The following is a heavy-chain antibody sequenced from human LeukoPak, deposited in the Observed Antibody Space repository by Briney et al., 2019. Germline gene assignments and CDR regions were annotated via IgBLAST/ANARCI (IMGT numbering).Heavy chain of an antibody. J-gene: IGHJ4*02. V-gene: IGHV1-2*02. Sequence: ASVKVSCKASGYTFTGYYMHWVRQAPGQGLEWMGWINPNSGGTNYAQKFQGRVTMTRDTSISTAYMELSRLRSDDTAVYYCAREHYDSSGYYGFDYWGQGTLVTVSS. D-gene: IGHD3-22*01. CDR1: GYTFTGYY. CDR3: AREHYDSSGYYGFDY. CDR2: INPNSGGT.